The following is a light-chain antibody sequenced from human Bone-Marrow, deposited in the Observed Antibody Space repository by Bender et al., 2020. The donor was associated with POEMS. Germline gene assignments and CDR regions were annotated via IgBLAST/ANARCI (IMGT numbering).Light chain of an antibody. Sequence: QSVLTQPPSVSGAPGQRVTISCTGSRSYIGAGFDVHWYQHVRGTVPKLLIYGNNHRPSWVPDRFSAYKSGTSASLAIAGLQSEDEALYYCSAWDDSLSGWVFGGGTKLTVL. CDR3: SAWDDSLSGWV. CDR1: RSYIGAGFD. V-gene: IGLV1-40*01. J-gene: IGLJ3*02. CDR2: GNN.